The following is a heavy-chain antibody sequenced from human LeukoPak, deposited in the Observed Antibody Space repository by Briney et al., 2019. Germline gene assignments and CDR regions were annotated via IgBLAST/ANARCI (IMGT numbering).Heavy chain of an antibody. V-gene: IGHV1-3*01. CDR1: GYTFTSYA. CDR2: INAGNGNT. D-gene: IGHD6-13*01. J-gene: IGHJ5*02. Sequence: GASVKVSCKASGYTFTSYAMHWVRQAPGQRLEWMGWINAGNGNTKYSQKFQGRVTITRDTSASTAYMELSSLRSEDTAVYYCARRYSSSLDWFDPWGQGTLVTVSS. CDR3: ARRYSSSLDWFDP.